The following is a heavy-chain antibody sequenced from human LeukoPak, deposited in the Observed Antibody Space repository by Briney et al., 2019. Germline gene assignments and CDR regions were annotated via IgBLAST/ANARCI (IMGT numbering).Heavy chain of an antibody. J-gene: IGHJ4*02. V-gene: IGHV4-59*08. CDR1: GGSISSSY. Sequence: SETLSLTCTVSGGSISSSYWSWIRQPPGKGLEWIGYIYFSGSTNYNPSLKSRVTISVDTSKNQFSLKLNSVTAADTAVYYCARQGPLTTAVTTRTNPFDYWGQGTLVTVSS. D-gene: IGHD4-11*01. CDR2: IYFSGST. CDR3: ARQGPLTTAVTTRTNPFDY.